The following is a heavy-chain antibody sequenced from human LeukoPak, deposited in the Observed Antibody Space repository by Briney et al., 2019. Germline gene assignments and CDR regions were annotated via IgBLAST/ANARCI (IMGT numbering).Heavy chain of an antibody. CDR3: AKGTKYFDWLFHFDY. Sequence: PSETLSLTCAVYGGPFSDYYWSWVRQAPGKGLEWVSAISGSGGSTYYADSVKGRFTISRDNSKNTLYLQMNSLRAEDTAVYYCAKGTKYFDWLFHFDYWGQGTLVTVSS. D-gene: IGHD3-9*01. CDR1: GGPFSDYY. V-gene: IGHV3-23*01. CDR2: ISGSGGST. J-gene: IGHJ4*02.